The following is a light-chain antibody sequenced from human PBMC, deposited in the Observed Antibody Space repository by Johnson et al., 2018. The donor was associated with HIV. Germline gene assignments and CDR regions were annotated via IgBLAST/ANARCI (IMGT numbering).Light chain of an antibody. CDR2: ANN. Sequence: QSVLTQPPSVSAAPGQKVTISCSGSSSNIGNNYVSWYQQLPGTAPKLLIYANNKRPSGIPDRFSGSKSCTSATLGITGLQTGDEADYYCGTWDNGLSAYVFGTWTKVTVL. CDR1: SSNIGNNY. CDR3: GTWDNGLSAYV. V-gene: IGLV1-51*02. J-gene: IGLJ1*01.